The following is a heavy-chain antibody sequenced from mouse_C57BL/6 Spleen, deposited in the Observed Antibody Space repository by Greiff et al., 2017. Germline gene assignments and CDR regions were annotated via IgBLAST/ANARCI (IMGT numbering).Heavy chain of an antibody. CDR2: ISYDGSN. CDR1: GYSITSGYY. Sequence: EVHLVESGPGLVKPSQSLSLTCSVTGYSITSGYYWNWIRQFPGNKLEWMGYISYDGSNNYNPSLKNRISITRDTSKNQFFLKLNSVTTEDTATYYCAREGDYDAWFAYWGQGTLVTVSA. J-gene: IGHJ3*01. V-gene: IGHV3-6*01. CDR3: AREGDYDAWFAY. D-gene: IGHD2-4*01.